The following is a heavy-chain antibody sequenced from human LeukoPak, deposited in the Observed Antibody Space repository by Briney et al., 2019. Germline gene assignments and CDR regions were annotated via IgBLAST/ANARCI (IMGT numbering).Heavy chain of an antibody. CDR2: ISSSSSTI. Sequence: GGSLRLSCAASGFTFSSYSMNWVRQAPGKGLEWVSYISSSSSTIYYADSVKGRFTISRDNAKNSLYLQMNSLRDEDTAVYYCARAVYDFWSGYPGFPELDYWGQGILVTVSS. J-gene: IGHJ4*02. D-gene: IGHD3-3*01. CDR3: ARAVYDFWSGYPGFPELDY. V-gene: IGHV3-48*02. CDR1: GFTFSSYS.